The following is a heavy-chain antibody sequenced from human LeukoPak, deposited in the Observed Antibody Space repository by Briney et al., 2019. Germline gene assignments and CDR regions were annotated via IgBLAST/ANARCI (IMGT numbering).Heavy chain of an antibody. V-gene: IGHV1-46*01. Sequence: ASVTVSCKASGYTFTSYYMHWVRQAPGQGLEWMGIINPSGGNTSYAQKFQGRVTMTRDTSTSTVYMELSSLRSEDTAVYYCARGALDTAMVNLYYYYMDVWGKGTTVTVSS. CDR3: ARGALDTAMVNLYYYYMDV. CDR2: INPSGGNT. D-gene: IGHD5-18*01. CDR1: GYTFTSYY. J-gene: IGHJ6*03.